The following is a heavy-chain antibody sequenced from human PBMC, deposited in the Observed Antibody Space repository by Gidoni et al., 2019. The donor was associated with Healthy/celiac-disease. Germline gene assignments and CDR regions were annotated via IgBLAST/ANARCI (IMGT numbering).Heavy chain of an antibody. V-gene: IGHV3-43*01. CDR3: AKAIQLLNNDAFDI. D-gene: IGHD2-2*01. CDR1: AITCDDYT. J-gene: IGHJ3*02. Sequence: EVQLVAYGGDVVQPGGSLRLSCAASAITCDDYTMPWVRQEPGKGLEWFSLISWYGCSTYYADSVKCRFTISRDNSKHSLSLQMNILRTEDTALYYCAKAIQLLNNDAFDIWGHGTMVTFSS. CDR2: ISWYGCST.